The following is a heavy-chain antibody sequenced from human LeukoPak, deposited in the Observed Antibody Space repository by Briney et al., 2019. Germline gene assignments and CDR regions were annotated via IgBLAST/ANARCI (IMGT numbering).Heavy chain of an antibody. V-gene: IGHV4-30-2*01. D-gene: IGHD6-13*01. Sequence: SETLSLTCTVSGGSISSGGYYWSWIRQPPGKGLEWIGYIYHSGSTYYNPSLKSRVTISVDRSKNQFSLKLSSVTAADTAVYYCAHLSSSSYAFDICGQGTMVTVSS. CDR3: AHLSSSSYAFDI. CDR2: IYHSGST. CDR1: GGSISSGGYY. J-gene: IGHJ3*02.